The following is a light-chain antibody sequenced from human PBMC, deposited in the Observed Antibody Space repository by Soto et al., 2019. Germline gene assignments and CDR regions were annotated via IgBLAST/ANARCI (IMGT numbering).Light chain of an antibody. Sequence: DIPMTQSPSTLSGSVGDRVTITCRASQTISSWLAWYQQKPGKAPQLLIYAASTLQSGVPSRFSGSGSGTEFTLTISSLQPEDFAVYYCQQLDSYPHTFGQGTNLNIK. CDR3: QQLDSYPHT. V-gene: IGKV1-9*01. CDR2: AAS. J-gene: IGKJ2*01. CDR1: QTISSW.